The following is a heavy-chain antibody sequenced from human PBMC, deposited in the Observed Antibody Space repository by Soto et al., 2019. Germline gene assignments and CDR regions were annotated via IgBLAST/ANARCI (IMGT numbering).Heavy chain of an antibody. D-gene: IGHD3-10*01. CDR3: ARLAYGSGSKASGYCDY. CDR1: GYSLTSYS. Sequence: GESLNISCTGSGYSLTSYSIGWVRQMPGKGLEWMGIIYPGDSDTRYSPSFQGQVTISADKSISTAYLQWSSLKASDTAMYYCARLAYGSGSKASGYCDYWGQGTLVTSPQ. J-gene: IGHJ4*02. CDR2: IYPGDSDT. V-gene: IGHV5-51*01.